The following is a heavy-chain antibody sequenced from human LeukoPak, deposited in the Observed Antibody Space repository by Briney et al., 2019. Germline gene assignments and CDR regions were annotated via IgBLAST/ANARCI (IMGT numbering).Heavy chain of an antibody. Sequence: PGGSLRLSCAASGFTVSSNYMSWVRQAPGKGLEWVSVIYSGGSTYYADSVKGRFTISRDNSKTTLYLQMNSLTAADTAVYFCATTFETADAFDIWGHATMVTVSS. J-gene: IGHJ3*02. V-gene: IGHV3-66*01. D-gene: IGHD2/OR15-2a*01. CDR2: IYSGGST. CDR1: GFTVSSNY. CDR3: ATTFETADAFDI.